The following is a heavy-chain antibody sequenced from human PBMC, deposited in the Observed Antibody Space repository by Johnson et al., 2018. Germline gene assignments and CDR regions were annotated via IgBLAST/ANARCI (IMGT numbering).Heavy chain of an antibody. V-gene: IGHV1-69*05. J-gene: IGHJ4*02. CDR3: GRGDVEMATMNAFDY. CDR2: IIPMFGTA. Sequence: QVQLVQSGAEVRKPGSSVKVSCKASGGTFSSYAVSWVRQAPGQGLEWMGGIIPMFGTAYYAQRFQGRVTVTPADSTNPAYMELSSLTSEDTAVYYCGRGDVEMATMNAFDYWGQGTLVTVSS. D-gene: IGHD5-24*01. CDR1: GGTFSSYA.